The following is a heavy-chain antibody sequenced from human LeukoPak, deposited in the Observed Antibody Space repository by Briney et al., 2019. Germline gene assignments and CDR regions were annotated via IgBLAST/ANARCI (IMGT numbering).Heavy chain of an antibody. D-gene: IGHD1-26*01. CDR1: GYRFTSYW. J-gene: IGHJ4*02. V-gene: IGHV5-51*01. CDR2: IYPGDSDT. Sequence: GESLNISCKGSGYRFTSYWIGWVRQMPGKGLELMGIIYPGDSDTRYSPPLQGQVNISADKPIRPAYLQWSSLKASDTAMYYCARRVHSGSYGNYFDYWGQGNLVTVSS. CDR3: ARRVHSGSYGNYFDY.